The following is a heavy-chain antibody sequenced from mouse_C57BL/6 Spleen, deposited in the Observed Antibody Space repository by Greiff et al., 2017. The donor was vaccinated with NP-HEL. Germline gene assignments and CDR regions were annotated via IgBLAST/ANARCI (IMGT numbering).Heavy chain of an antibody. Sequence: QVQLQQSGAELARPGASVKMSCKASGYTFTSYTMHWVKQRPGQGLEWIGYINPSSGYTKYNQKFKDKATLTADKSSSTAYMQLSSLTSEDSAVYYCSRVDDYDGLYAMDDWGQGASVTVSS. V-gene: IGHV1-4*01. J-gene: IGHJ4*01. CDR1: GYTFTSYT. CDR3: SRVDDYDGLYAMDD. CDR2: INPSSGYT. D-gene: IGHD2-4*01.